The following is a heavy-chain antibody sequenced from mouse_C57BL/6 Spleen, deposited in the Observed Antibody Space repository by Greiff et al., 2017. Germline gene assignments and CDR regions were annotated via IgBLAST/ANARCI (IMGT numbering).Heavy chain of an antibody. CDR3: ARDEGYGSSYFDY. V-gene: IGHV5-16*01. CDR1: GFTFSDCY. Sequence: EVQLVESEGGLVQPGSSMKLSCTASGFTFSDCYMAWVRQVPEKGLEWVANINYDGSSTYYLDSLKSRFIISRDNAKNILYLQMSSLKSEDTATYYCARDEGYGSSYFDYWGQGTTLTVSS. J-gene: IGHJ2*01. D-gene: IGHD1-1*01. CDR2: INYDGSST.